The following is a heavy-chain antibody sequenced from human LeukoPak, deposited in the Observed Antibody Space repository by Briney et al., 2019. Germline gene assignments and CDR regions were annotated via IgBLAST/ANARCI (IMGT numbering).Heavy chain of an antibody. CDR1: GFTFSSYW. CDR3: ASPSGYSYVSSFDY. Sequence: PGGSLRLSCAASGFTFSSYWMSWVRQAPGKGLEWVANIKRDGSEKYYVDSVKGRFTISRDNAKNSLYLQMNSLRAEDTAVYYCASPSGYSYVSSFDYWGQGTLVTVSS. V-gene: IGHV3-7*01. CDR2: IKRDGSEK. D-gene: IGHD5-18*01. J-gene: IGHJ4*02.